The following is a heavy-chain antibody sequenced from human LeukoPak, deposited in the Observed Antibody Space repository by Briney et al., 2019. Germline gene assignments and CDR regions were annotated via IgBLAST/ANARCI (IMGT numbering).Heavy chain of an antibody. CDR2: ISSSSSYI. Sequence: GGSLRLSCAASGFTFSSYSMNWVRQAPGKGLEWVSSISSSSSYIYYADSVKGRFTISRDNAKNSLYLQMNSLRAEDTAVYYCATYYDSSGYTRPNVFDIWGQGTMVTVSS. CDR3: ATYYDSSGYTRPNVFDI. CDR1: GFTFSSYS. J-gene: IGHJ3*02. D-gene: IGHD3-22*01. V-gene: IGHV3-21*01.